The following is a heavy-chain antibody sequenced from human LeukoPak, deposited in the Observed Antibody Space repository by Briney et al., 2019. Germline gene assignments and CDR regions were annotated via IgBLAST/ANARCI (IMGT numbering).Heavy chain of an antibody. CDR1: GFTVSSNY. CDR3: ARSDGIAAAGRFDY. V-gene: IGHV3-53*01. D-gene: IGHD6-13*01. CDR2: IYGGGSK. J-gene: IGHJ4*02. Sequence: PGGSLRLSCAVSGFTVSSNYMSWVRQAPGKGLEWVSVIYGGGSKYYADSLKGRSTHSRNNSKNKLYLQMNSLRDGGTPGYYCARSDGIAAAGRFDYWGQGTLVTVS.